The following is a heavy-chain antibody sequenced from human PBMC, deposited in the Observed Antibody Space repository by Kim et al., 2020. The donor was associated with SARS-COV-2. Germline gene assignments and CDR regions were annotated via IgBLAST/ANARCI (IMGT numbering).Heavy chain of an antibody. CDR3: ARQTDSSSWYYFDY. J-gene: IGHJ4*02. V-gene: IGHV4-39*01. CDR2: IYYSGST. D-gene: IGHD6-13*01. CDR1: GGSISSSSYY. Sequence: SETLSLTCTVSGGSISSSSYYWGWIRQPPGKGLECIGSIYYSGSTYYNPSLKSRVTISVDTSKNQFSLKLSSVTAADTAVYYCARQTDSSSWYYFDYWGQGTLVTVSS.